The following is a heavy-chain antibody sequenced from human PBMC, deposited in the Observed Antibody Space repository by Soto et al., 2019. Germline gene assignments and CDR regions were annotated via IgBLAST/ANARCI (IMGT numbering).Heavy chain of an antibody. V-gene: IGHV3-49*03. CDR1: GFTFGDYA. CDR3: TRVVVVPAASRGWDY. J-gene: IGHJ4*02. Sequence: PGGSLRLSCTASGFTFGDYAMSWFRQAPGKGLEWVGFIRSKAYGGTTEYAASVKGRFTISRDDSKSIAYLQMNSLKTEDTAVYYCTRVVVVPAASRGWDYWGQGTLVTVSS. CDR2: IRSKAYGGTT. D-gene: IGHD2-2*01.